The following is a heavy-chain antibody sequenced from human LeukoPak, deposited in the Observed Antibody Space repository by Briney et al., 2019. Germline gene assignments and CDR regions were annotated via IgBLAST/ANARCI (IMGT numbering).Heavy chain of an antibody. J-gene: IGHJ4*02. D-gene: IGHD3-3*01. CDR2: INTNTGNP. CDR1: GYTFTSHV. V-gene: IGHV7-4-1*02. Sequence: GASVKVSCKASGYTFTSHVMNWVRQAPGQGLGWMGWINTNTGNPTYAQGFTGRFVFSLDTSVSTAYLQISSLKAEDTAVYYCARSWGYDFWSGYRRADYFDYWGQGTLVTVSS. CDR3: ARSWGYDFWSGYRRADYFDY.